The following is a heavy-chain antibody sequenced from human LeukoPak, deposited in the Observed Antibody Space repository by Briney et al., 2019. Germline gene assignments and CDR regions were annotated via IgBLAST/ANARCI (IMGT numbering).Heavy chain of an antibody. Sequence: GGSLRLSCAASGFTFSSYWMSWVRQAPGKGLEWVANIKQDGSEKYYVDSVKGRFTISKDNAKNSLYLQMKSLRAEDTAVYYCARDLSRSFSMIRGLIQHREFDFWGRGTLGTVSS. J-gene: IGHJ4*02. CDR1: GFTFSSYW. D-gene: IGHD3-10*01. CDR3: ARDLSRSFSMIRGLIQHREFDF. CDR2: IKQDGSEK. V-gene: IGHV3-7*01.